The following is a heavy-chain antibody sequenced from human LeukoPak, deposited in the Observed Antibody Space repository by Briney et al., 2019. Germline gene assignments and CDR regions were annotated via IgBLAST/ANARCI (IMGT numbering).Heavy chain of an antibody. D-gene: IGHD5-12*01. J-gene: IGHJ4*02. Sequence: GGSLRLSCAASGFSFSNHGMHWVRQAPGKRLEWVAVIWDDGNNKRYANSVNGRFTISRDNSKNTLYLQMNSLRAEDTAVYYCASISGYDHYLDYWGQGTLVTVSS. V-gene: IGHV3-33*01. CDR1: GFSFSNHG. CDR3: ASISGYDHYLDY. CDR2: IWDDGNNK.